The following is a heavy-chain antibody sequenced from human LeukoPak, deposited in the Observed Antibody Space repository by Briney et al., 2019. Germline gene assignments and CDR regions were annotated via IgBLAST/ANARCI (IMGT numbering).Heavy chain of an antibody. CDR2: IKKDGSEK. CDR1: GFTFSDHW. CDR3: ARGPPDGARCDYLYN. D-gene: IGHD3-10*01. Sequence: GGSLRLSCAASGFTFSDHWMSWVRQVPGKGLEWVADIKKDGSEKNEVDSAKGRFTISRDNAKNSLYLEMNSLRVEDTAVYYCARGPPDGARCDYLYNWGQGALVTVSS. J-gene: IGHJ4*02. V-gene: IGHV3-7*01.